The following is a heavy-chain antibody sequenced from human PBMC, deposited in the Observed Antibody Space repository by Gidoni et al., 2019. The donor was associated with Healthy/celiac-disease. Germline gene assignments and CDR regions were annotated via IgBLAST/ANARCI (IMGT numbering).Heavy chain of an antibody. J-gene: IGHJ4*02. Sequence: QVQLVESGVGVVQPGRSLRLYCPASGFTFSSYAMPGVRRAPVKGLEWVAVISYDGSNNYYADSVKGRFTISRDNSKNTLSLQMNSLRAEDTSVYYCARDVAAAGTWIDYWGQGTLVTVSS. CDR1: GFTFSSYA. CDR2: ISYDGSNN. D-gene: IGHD6-13*01. CDR3: ARDVAAAGTWIDY. V-gene: IGHV3-30-3*01.